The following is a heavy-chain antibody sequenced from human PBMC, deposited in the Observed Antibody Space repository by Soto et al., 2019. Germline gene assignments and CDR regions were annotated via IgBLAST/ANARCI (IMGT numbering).Heavy chain of an antibody. D-gene: IGHD3-22*01. CDR2: IYTSGST. V-gene: IGHV4-4*07. J-gene: IGHJ4*02. Sequence: PSETLSLTCTVSGGSISSYYWSWIRQPAGKGLEWIGRIYTSGSTNYNPSLKSRVTMSVDTSKNQFSLKLSSVTAADTAVYYCARVGDSSGYYYYFDYWGQGTLVTVS. CDR3: ARVGDSSGYYYYFDY. CDR1: GGSISSYY.